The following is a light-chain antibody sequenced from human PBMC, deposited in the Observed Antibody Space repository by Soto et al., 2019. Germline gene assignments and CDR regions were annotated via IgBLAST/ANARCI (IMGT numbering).Light chain of an antibody. CDR3: QSADSSGTL. CDR1: ALPKQY. J-gene: IGLJ2*01. CDR2: KDS. Sequence: SYELTQPPSVSGSPGQTARITCSGDALPKQYAYWYQQKPGQAPVLVIYKDSERPSGVPERFSGSSSGTTVTLTISVVQAEDEADYYCQSADSSGTLFGGGTKLTVL. V-gene: IGLV3-25*03.